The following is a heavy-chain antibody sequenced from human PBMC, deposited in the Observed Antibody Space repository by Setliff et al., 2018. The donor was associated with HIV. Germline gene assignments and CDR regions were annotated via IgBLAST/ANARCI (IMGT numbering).Heavy chain of an antibody. D-gene: IGHD3-22*01. V-gene: IGHV2-5*02. J-gene: IGHJ4*02. CDR1: GFSLNTAGVG. CDR2: IYWDDDK. Sequence: SGPTLEPTQTLTLTCSFSGFSLNTAGVGVAWIRQPPGKALEWLALIYWDDDKRFSPSLSSRLTITKDTSKNQVVLTMANMDPVDTATYFCAHYYDSSGFYNSFDYWGQGALVTVSS. CDR3: AHYYDSSGFYNSFDY.